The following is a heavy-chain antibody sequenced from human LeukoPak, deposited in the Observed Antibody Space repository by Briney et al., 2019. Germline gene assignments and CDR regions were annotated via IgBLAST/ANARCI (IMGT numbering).Heavy chain of an antibody. CDR2: IYYSGST. Sequence: SETLSLTCTVSGGSISSYYWSWIRQPPGKGLEWIGYIYYSGSTNYNPSLKSRVTISVDTSKNQFSLRLSSVTAADTAVYYCARDAPSRPFTIWGQGILVTVSS. J-gene: IGHJ4*02. CDR1: GGSISSYY. D-gene: IGHD5-24*01. V-gene: IGHV4-59*12. CDR3: ARDAPSRPFTI.